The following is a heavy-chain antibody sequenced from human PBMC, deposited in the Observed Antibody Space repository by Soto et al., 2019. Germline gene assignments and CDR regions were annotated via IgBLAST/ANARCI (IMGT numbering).Heavy chain of an antibody. J-gene: IGHJ5*02. CDR1: GYTFTGYY. CDR2: INPNSGGT. V-gene: IGHV1-2*02. CDR3: ARDPVSIAAAGIGIWFDP. Sequence: QVQLVQSGAEVKKPGASVKVSCKASGYTFTGYYMHWVRQAPGQGLEWMGWINPNSGGTNYAQKFQGRVTIIRDTSISTGCRELSRLRSDDTAVYYCARDPVSIAAAGIGIWFDPWGQGTLVTVSS. D-gene: IGHD6-13*01.